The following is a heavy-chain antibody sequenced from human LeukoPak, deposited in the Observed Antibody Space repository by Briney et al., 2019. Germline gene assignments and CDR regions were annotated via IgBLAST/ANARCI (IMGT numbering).Heavy chain of an antibody. D-gene: IGHD1-14*01. V-gene: IGHV4-39*01. CDR3: ARQKTTGLWAFDI. J-gene: IGHJ3*02. CDR1: GCSISSSDYY. Sequence: PSAALSLTCTVSGCSISSSDYYWVWIRQPPGKGLEWIGSIYDSGSTYYNPSLRSRVTISVDSSKFQFSLQLSSVTAADTAVYYCARQKTTGLWAFDIWGKGTMVT. CDR2: IYDSGST.